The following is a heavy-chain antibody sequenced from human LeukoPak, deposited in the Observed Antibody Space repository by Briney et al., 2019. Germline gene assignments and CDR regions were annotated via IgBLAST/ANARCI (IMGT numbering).Heavy chain of an antibody. CDR2: ISGSGGST. Sequence: GRSLRLSCAASGFTFSGYAMSWVRQAPGKGLEWVSAISGSGGSTYYADSVKGRFTISRDNSKNTLYLQMNSLRAEDTAVYYCARAGPHYYYYMDVWGKGTTVTVSS. CDR3: ARAGPHYYYYMDV. J-gene: IGHJ6*03. V-gene: IGHV3-23*01. CDR1: GFTFSGYA.